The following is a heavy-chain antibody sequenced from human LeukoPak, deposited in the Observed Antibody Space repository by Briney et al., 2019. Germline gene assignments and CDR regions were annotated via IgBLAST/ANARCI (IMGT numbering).Heavy chain of an antibody. CDR1: GFTYSSYW. CDR3: ASHGLSYSNYFDF. V-gene: IGHV3-7*01. J-gene: IGHJ4*02. D-gene: IGHD4-11*01. CDR2: IKQDGSEK. Sequence: PGGSVRLSCAASGFTYSSYWLSWVRQAPGKGLEWVANIKQDGSEKYYVDSVKGRFTISRDNAKNSLFLQMNSLRAEDTAVYYCASHGLSYSNYFDFWGQGTLVTVSS.